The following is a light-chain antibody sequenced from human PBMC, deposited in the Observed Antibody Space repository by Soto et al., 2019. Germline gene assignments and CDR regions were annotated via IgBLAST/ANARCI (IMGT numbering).Light chain of an antibody. Sequence: QSALTQPPSASGSPGQSVTISCTGTSSDVGGYNYVSWYQQHQGKAPKFLIFEVSRRPSGVPDRFSGSKSGNTASLTVSGLQADDEADYYCSSYAGSNNPVIFGGGTKVTVL. CDR3: SSYAGSNNPVI. CDR2: EVS. V-gene: IGLV2-8*01. J-gene: IGLJ2*01. CDR1: SSDVGGYNY.